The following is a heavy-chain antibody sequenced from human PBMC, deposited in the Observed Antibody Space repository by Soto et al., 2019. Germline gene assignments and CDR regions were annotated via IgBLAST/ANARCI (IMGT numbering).Heavy chain of an antibody. D-gene: IGHD7-27*01. J-gene: IGHJ4*02. V-gene: IGHV3-23*01. Sequence: EVQLLESGGGLVQPGGSLRLSCAASGFTFSSYAMSWVRQAPGKGLEWVSAISGSGDNTYYADSVKGRFTISRDNSKNTLYLQMNSLRAEDTAVYYCAKDRTVNHWGWGGDFDYWGQGTLVTVSS. CDR3: AKDRTVNHWGWGGDFDY. CDR1: GFTFSSYA. CDR2: ISGSGDNT.